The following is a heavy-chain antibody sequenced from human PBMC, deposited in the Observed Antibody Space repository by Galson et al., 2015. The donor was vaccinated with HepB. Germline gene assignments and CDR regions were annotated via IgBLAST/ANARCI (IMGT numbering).Heavy chain of an antibody. CDR3: ACNPDGYNVNRRNYYFDY. Sequence: SCKASGGTFSSYAISWVRQAPGQGLEWMGGIIPIFGTANYAQKFQGRVTITADESTSTAYMELSSLRSEDTAVYYCACNPDGYNVNRRNYYFDYWGQGTLVTVSS. V-gene: IGHV1-69*01. CDR2: IIPIFGTA. CDR1: GGTFSSYA. D-gene: IGHD5-24*01. J-gene: IGHJ4*02.